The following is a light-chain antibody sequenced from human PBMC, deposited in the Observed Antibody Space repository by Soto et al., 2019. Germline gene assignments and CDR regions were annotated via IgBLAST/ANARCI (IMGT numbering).Light chain of an antibody. CDR2: GAS. CDR3: QNYNSFSRFT. J-gene: IGKJ3*01. CDR1: QGISNY. Sequence: DIQMTQSPSSLSASVGDRVTITCRASQGISNYLAWYQQKPGKVPNLLIYGASTLQSGVPSRYSGSGSGTDFTLTISSLQPEDVATYYCQNYNSFSRFTFGHGTKVDIK. V-gene: IGKV1-27*01.